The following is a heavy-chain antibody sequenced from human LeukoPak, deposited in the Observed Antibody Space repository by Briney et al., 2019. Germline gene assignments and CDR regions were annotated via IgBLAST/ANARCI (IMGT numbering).Heavy chain of an antibody. D-gene: IGHD4-17*01. CDR2: IYYRGST. J-gene: IGHJ6*03. CDR1: GGSISSGDYY. Sequence: TLSLTCSVSGGSISSGDYYWSWIRQPPGKGLEWIGYIYYRGSTYYNPSLKSRVTISVDTSKHQFSLKLSSVTAADTAVYYCARAGGDYQYYYYYYYMDVWGKGTTVTVSS. V-gene: IGHV4-30-4*08. CDR3: ARAGGDYQYYYYYYYMDV.